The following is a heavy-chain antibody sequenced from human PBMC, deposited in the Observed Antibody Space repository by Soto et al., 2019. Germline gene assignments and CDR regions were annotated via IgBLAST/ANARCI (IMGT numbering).Heavy chain of an antibody. J-gene: IGHJ4*02. CDR2: MSYDGINT. D-gene: IGHD1-1*01. V-gene: IGHV3-30-3*01. CDR3: ARDLGVRTGTRNIFDC. CDR1: GFIFSSYS. Sequence: QVQLVESGGGVVQPGRSLRLSCAASGFIFSSYSIHWVRQAPGKGLEWVAIMSYDGINTYYADSVKGRFTVSRDNSKNTLYLQMNSLRGEDTAVYYCARDLGVRTGTRNIFDCWGQGTLVTVSS.